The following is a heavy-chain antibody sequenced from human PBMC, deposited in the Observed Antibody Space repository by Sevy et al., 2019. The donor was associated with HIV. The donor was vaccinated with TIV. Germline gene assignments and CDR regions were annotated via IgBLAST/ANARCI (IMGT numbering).Heavy chain of an antibody. D-gene: IGHD3-16*02. CDR3: ARRPLRLGELSLSRGSYYMDV. CDR2: ISSSSSYT. CDR1: GFTFSDYY. J-gene: IGHJ6*03. Sequence: GGFLRLSCAASGFTFSDYYMSWIRQAPGKGLEWVSYISSSSSYTNYADSVKGRFTISRDNAKNSLYLQMNSLRAEDTAVYYCARRPLRLGELSLSRGSYYMDVWGKGTTVTVSS. V-gene: IGHV3-11*06.